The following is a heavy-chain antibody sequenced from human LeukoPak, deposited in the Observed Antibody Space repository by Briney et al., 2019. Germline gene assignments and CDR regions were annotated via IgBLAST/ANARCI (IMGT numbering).Heavy chain of an antibody. Sequence: PGGSLRLSCGASGFTFSNYGMLWVRQAPGKGLEWVAFIRYDGNNKLYADSMKGRFTISRDNSKNTLYLHINSLRAEDTAVYYCVKDNPLVYWGQGTLVIVSS. D-gene: IGHD1-14*01. CDR2: IRYDGNNK. J-gene: IGHJ4*02. V-gene: IGHV3-30*02. CDR3: VKDNPLVY. CDR1: GFTFSNYG.